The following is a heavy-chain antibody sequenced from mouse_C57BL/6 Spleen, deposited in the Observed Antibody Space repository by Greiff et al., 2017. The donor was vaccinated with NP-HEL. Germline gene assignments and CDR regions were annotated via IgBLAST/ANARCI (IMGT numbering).Heavy chain of an antibody. J-gene: IGHJ2*01. CDR3: TRDYYGQQNYFDY. CDR2: ISSGGDYI. CDR1: GFTFSSYA. Sequence: EVQVVESGEGLVKPGGSLKLSCAASGFTFSSYAMSWVRQTPEKRLEWVAYISSGGDYIYYADTVKGRFTISRDNARNTLYLQMSSLKSEDTAMYYCTRDYYGQQNYFDYWGQGTTLTVSS. D-gene: IGHD1-1*01. V-gene: IGHV5-9-1*02.